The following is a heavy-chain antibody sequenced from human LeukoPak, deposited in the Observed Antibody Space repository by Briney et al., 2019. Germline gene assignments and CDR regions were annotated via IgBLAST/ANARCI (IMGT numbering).Heavy chain of an antibody. Sequence: SETLSLTCTVSGGSISSYYWSWIRQPPGKGLEWIGYIYYSGSTNYNPSLKSRVTISVDTSKNQFSLKLSSVTAADTAVYYCAGALGGYDPYFDYWGQGTLVTVSS. V-gene: IGHV4-59*01. CDR1: GGSISSYY. D-gene: IGHD5-12*01. CDR2: IYYSGST. J-gene: IGHJ4*02. CDR3: AGALGGYDPYFDY.